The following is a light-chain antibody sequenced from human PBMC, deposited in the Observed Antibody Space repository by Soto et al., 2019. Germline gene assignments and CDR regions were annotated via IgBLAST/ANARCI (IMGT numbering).Light chain of an antibody. CDR2: GNS. J-gene: IGLJ2*01. CDR1: SSNIGAGYD. V-gene: IGLV1-40*01. Sequence: QSVLTQPPSVSGAPGRWVTISCTGSSSNIGAGYDVHWYQQLPGTAPKLLIYGNSNRPSGVPDRFSGSKSDTSASLAITGLQAEDEADYYCQSYDSSLSGSVFGGGTKLTVL. CDR3: QSYDSSLSGSV.